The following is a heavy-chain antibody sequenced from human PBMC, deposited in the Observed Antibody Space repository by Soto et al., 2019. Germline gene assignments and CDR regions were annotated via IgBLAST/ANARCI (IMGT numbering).Heavy chain of an antibody. Sequence: GGSLRLSCAASGFTFSSYAMSWVRQAPGKGLEWVSAISGSGGSTYYADSVKGRFTISRDNSKNTLYLQMNSLRAEDTAVYYCAKDREYYDFWSGYSIYYYYYGMDVWGQGTTVTVSS. CDR1: GFTFSSYA. V-gene: IGHV3-23*01. J-gene: IGHJ6*02. CDR2: ISGSGGST. D-gene: IGHD3-3*01. CDR3: AKDREYYDFWSGYSIYYYYYGMDV.